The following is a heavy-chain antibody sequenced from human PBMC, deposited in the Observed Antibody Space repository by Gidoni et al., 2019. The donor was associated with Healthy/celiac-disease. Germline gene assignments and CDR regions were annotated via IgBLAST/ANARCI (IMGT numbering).Heavy chain of an antibody. CDR3: ARIGSCGGDCYDFDY. Sequence: QVQLQESGPGLVKPSETLSLTCTVSGGSISSYYWSWIRQPPGKGLEWIGYIYYSGSTNYNPSLKSRVTISVDTSKNQFSLKLSSVTAADTAVYYCARIGSCGGDCYDFDYWGQGTLVTVSS. CDR1: GGSISSYY. J-gene: IGHJ4*02. V-gene: IGHV4-59*01. D-gene: IGHD2-21*02. CDR2: IYYSGST.